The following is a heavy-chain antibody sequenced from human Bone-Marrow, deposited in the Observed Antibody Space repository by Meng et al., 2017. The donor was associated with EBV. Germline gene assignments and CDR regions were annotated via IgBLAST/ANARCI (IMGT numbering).Heavy chain of an antibody. Sequence: GPVWGWGGGMVTLGWSLRPSWAASGFTFSNHVMTWVRQAAEKGLEWVAAIPSGGDDKYYADSVKRRLTISSENSKETLYLQRNSLRADATAVYYCAKTTVTTGDHWGQGTLVTVSS. CDR3: AKTTVTTGDH. CDR1: GFTFSNHV. J-gene: IGHJ4*02. CDR2: IPSGGDDK. D-gene: IGHD4-17*01. V-gene: IGHV3-23*01.